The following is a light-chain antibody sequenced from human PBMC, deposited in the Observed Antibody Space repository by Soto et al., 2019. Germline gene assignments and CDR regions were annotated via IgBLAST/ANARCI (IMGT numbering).Light chain of an antibody. Sequence: DIQMTQSPSTLSASVGDRVTITCRASQSIGRWLAWYQQKPGKAPKLLIYKASTLESGVPSRFSGSGSGTDFTLTNSSLQPDDFATYYCQQYNTNSEISFGPGTQVHIK. CDR2: KAS. CDR1: QSIGRW. CDR3: QQYNTNSEIS. V-gene: IGKV1-5*03. J-gene: IGKJ3*01.